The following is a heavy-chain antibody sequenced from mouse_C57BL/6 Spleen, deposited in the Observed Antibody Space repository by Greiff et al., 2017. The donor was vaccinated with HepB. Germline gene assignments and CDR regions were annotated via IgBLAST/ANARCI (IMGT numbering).Heavy chain of an antibody. CDR1: GYTFTSYW. CDR2: IDPNSGGT. D-gene: IGHD1-1*01. V-gene: IGHV1-72*01. Sequence: QVHVKQPGAELVKPGASVKLSCKASGYTFTSYWMHWVKQRPGRGLEWIGRIDPNSGGTKYNEKFKSKATLTVDKPSSTAYMQLSSLTSEDSAVYYCARSTRSITTVVDYFDYWGQGTTLTVSS. CDR3: ARSTRSITTVVDYFDY. J-gene: IGHJ2*01.